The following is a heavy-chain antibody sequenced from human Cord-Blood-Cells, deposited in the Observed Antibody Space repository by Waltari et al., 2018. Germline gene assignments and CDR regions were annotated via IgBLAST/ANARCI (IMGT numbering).Heavy chain of an antibody. J-gene: IGHJ3*02. Sequence: EVQLVESGGGLVKRGGSLRLSCAASGFTFSSYSLNWVRQAPGKGLEWVSSISSSSSYIYYADSVKGRFTISRDNAKNSLYLQMNSLRAEDTAVYYCARDRDGSYYAFDIWGQGTMVTVSS. CDR1: GFTFSSYS. V-gene: IGHV3-21*01. D-gene: IGHD1-26*01. CDR3: ARDRDGSYYAFDI. CDR2: ISSSSSYI.